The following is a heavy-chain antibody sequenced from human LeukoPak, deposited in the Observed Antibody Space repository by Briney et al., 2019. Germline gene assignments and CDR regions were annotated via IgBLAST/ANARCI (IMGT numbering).Heavy chain of an antibody. CDR3: ARDYVDSSGIPLPEY. D-gene: IGHD3-22*01. J-gene: IGHJ4*02. Sequence: GASVKVSCKASGYTFTSYGISWVRQAPGQGLEWIGWISAYNGNTNYAQKLQGRVTMTTDTSTSTAYMELRSLRSDDTAVYYCARDYVDSSGIPLPEYWGQGTLVTVSS. CDR2: ISAYNGNT. V-gene: IGHV1-18*01. CDR1: GYTFTSYG.